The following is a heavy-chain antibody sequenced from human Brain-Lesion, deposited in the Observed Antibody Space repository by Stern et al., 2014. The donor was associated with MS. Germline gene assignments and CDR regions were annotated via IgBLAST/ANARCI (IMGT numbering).Heavy chain of an antibody. CDR1: GGSISSSNW. Sequence: QLQLQESGPGLVTPSGTLSLTCAVSGGSISSSNWRSWVRQSPGRVLEWIGAIYPNGGTKYSPSFQSRIIKFVDKTKNHVSLKLSYVTAADTAVYYCARELPDLNAFDIWGQGTMVTVSS. J-gene: IGHJ3*02. CDR3: ARELPDLNAFDI. D-gene: IGHD1-14*01. CDR2: IYPNGGT. V-gene: IGHV4-4*02.